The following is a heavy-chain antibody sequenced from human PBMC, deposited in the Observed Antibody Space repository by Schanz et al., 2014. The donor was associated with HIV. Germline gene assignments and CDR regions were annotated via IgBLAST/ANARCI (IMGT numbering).Heavy chain of an antibody. J-gene: IGHJ4*02. CDR3: ARDFSGWTEFDY. V-gene: IGHV1-18*01. CDR1: GYTFTSYG. D-gene: IGHD6-19*01. CDR2: INTYNGNT. Sequence: QVPLVQSGAEVKKPGASVKVSCKASGYTFTSYGIVWVRQAPGQGLEWMGWINTYNGNTNYAQKFQGRVTMTTDTSTTTAYMNLRSLRSDDTAVYYCARDFSGWTEFDYWGQGTLVTVSS.